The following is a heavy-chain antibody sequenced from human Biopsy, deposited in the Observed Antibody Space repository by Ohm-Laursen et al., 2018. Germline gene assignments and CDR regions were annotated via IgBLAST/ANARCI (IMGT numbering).Heavy chain of an antibody. D-gene: IGHD1-26*01. V-gene: IGHV1-8*01. CDR2: MSPNTGST. Sequence: SVKVSCKASGYTFTSHDINWVRQATGQGLEWMGWMSPNTGSTVYAQRFQDRVTMTSDTSTGTAYMELTSLTSDDTAVYFCARWETTLGRSLDSWGQGTLVAVSS. CDR3: ARWETTLGRSLDS. J-gene: IGHJ4*02. CDR1: GYTFTSHD.